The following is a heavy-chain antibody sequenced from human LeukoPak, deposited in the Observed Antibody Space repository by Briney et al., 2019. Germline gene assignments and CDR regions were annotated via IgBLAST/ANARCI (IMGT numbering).Heavy chain of an antibody. V-gene: IGHV1-8*01. D-gene: IGHD2-2*01. CDR3: ARKGPANYYYYYTDV. CDR2: MNPNSGNT. Sequence: ASVKVSCKASGYTFTSYDLNWVRQATGQGLEWMGWMNPNSGNTGYAPKPQGRVTMTRNTSISTAYMELSSLRSEDTAVYYCARKGPANYYYYYTDVWGKGTSVTVSS. J-gene: IGHJ6*03. CDR1: GYTFTSYD.